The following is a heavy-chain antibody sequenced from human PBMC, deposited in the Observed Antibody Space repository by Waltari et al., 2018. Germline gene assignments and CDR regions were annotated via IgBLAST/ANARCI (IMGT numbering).Heavy chain of an antibody. J-gene: IGHJ4*02. V-gene: IGHV4-34*01. Sequence: QVQLQQWGAGLLKASETLSLTCAVYGGSFSGYYWSWIRQPPGKGLEWIGEINHRGSTNYTPSLKRRVTISVDTSKNQFSLKLSSVTAADTAVYFCARGPASAIAVAGTYFDYWGQGTLVTVSS. CDR3: ARGPASAIAVAGTYFDY. CDR1: GGSFSGYY. CDR2: INHRGST. D-gene: IGHD6-19*01.